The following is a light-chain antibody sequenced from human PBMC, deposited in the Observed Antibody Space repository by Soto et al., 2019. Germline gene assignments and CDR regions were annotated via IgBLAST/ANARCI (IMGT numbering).Light chain of an antibody. J-gene: IGKJ1*01. CDR2: GAS. CDR1: HSVSSS. Sequence: EVVMTQSPATLSVSPGERATLSCRASHSVSSSLAWYQQKPGQAPRLLISGASTRATGFPGRFSGSGSGTDFTLTISSLQSEDLAVYYCQQYNNWPWTFGQGTKV. CDR3: QQYNNWPWT. V-gene: IGKV3-15*01.